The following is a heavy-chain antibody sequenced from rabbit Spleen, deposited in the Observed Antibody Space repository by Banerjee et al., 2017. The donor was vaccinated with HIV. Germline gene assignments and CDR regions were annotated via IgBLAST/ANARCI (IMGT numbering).Heavy chain of an antibody. CDR3: VRDLGYDDLSEKGYFNL. D-gene: IGHD2-1*01. J-gene: IGHJ4*01. V-gene: IGHV1S45*01. Sequence: EQLEESGGGLVKPEGSLTLTCKASGVSFSDKDVMCWVRQAPGKGLEWIACIYSGSSGSTYYASWAKGRFTISKTSSTTVTLQMTSLTAADTATYFCVRDLGYDDLSEKGYFNLWGPGTLVTVS. CDR1: GVSFSDKDV. CDR2: IYSGSSGST.